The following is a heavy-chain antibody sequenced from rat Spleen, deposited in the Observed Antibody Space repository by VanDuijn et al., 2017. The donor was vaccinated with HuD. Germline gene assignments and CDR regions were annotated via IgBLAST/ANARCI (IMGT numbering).Heavy chain of an antibody. V-gene: IGHV5-20*01. CDR2: ISYDGGST. J-gene: IGHJ1*01. D-gene: IGHD1-12*03. CDR1: GFTFSDYY. Sequence: EVQLVESGGGLVQPGRSLKLSCAASGFTFSDYYMAWVRQAPTKGLEWVASISYDGGSTYYRDSVKGRFTISRDNAKSSLYLQMDSLRSEDTATYYCTTVYYYDGYPIWGPGTMVTVSS. CDR3: TTVYYYDGYPI.